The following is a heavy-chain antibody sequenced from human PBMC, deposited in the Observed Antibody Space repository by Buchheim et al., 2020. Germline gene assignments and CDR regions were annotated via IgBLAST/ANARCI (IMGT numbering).Heavy chain of an antibody. CDR2: IYYTGAT. CDR3: ARDGYNNFGEYFAMDV. D-gene: IGHD4-11*01. Sequence: QMQLQESGPGLVKPLQTLSLTCTVSGGSINRGGYYWSWIRQHSVRGLEWIGYIYYTGATYYSTSLKSRVSISVDMSKHPFSLRVNSVTAADTAVYFCARDGYNNFGEYFAMDVWGQGT. CDR1: GGSINRGGYY. J-gene: IGHJ6*02. V-gene: IGHV4-31*03.